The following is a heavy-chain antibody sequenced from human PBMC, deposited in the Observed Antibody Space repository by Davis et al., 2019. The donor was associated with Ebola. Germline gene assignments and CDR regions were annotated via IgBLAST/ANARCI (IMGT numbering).Heavy chain of an antibody. J-gene: IGHJ4*02. CDR1: GDSVVSGGSHTSPATY. Sequence: SETLSLTCTVSGDSVVSGGSHTSPATYWSWIRQHPGKGLEWIGYIYYTGSTYYNPSLKSRVTMSIDTSKNQFSLKVRSVTAADTAVYYCAREGLIGVADYWGQGTLVTVSS. V-gene: IGHV4-31*03. D-gene: IGHD2/OR15-2a*01. CDR3: AREGLIGVADY. CDR2: IYYTGST.